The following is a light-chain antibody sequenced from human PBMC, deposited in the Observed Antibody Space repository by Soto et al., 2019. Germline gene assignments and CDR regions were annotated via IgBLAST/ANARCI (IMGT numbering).Light chain of an antibody. CDR2: AAS. Sequence: IQMTQSPSSLSASVGDTVTITCRASQSISMYLSWYQQKPGKAPKLLIYAASILQSGVPSRFSGSGFGTDFTLTINSLQPEDFAGYHCQQSYDMPWTFGQGTKVDIK. J-gene: IGKJ1*01. CDR1: QSISMY. CDR3: QQSYDMPWT. V-gene: IGKV1-39*01.